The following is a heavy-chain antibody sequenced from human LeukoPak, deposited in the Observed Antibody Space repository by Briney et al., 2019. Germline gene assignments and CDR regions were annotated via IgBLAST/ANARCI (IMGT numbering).Heavy chain of an antibody. Sequence: SETLSLTCAVYGGSFSGYYWSWIRQPPGKGLEWIGEINHSGSTNYNPSLKSRVTISVDTSKNQFSLKLSSVTAADTAVYYCKGPAAKPPYYYYGMDVWGQGTTVTVSS. CDR1: GGSFSGYY. V-gene: IGHV4-34*01. D-gene: IGHD2-2*01. J-gene: IGHJ6*02. CDR3: KGPAAKPPYYYYGMDV. CDR2: INHSGST.